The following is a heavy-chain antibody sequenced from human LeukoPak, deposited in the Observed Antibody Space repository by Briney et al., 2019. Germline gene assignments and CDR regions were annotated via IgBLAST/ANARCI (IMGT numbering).Heavy chain of an antibody. CDR2: INPNSGGT. CDR1: GYTFTGYY. Sequence: GASVKVSCKASGYTFTGYYMHWVRQAPGQGLEWMGWINPNSGGTNYAQKFQGRVTMTRDTSISTAYMELSRLRSDDTAVYYCATGYCSGTSCYGDWFDPWGQGTLVTVSS. J-gene: IGHJ5*02. D-gene: IGHD2-2*01. V-gene: IGHV1-2*02. CDR3: ATGYCSGTSCYGDWFDP.